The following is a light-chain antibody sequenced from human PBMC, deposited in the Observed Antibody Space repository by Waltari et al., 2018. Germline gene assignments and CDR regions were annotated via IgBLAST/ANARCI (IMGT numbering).Light chain of an antibody. CDR1: QSIRRN. V-gene: IGKV3-15*01. Sequence: EIVMTQSPATLSVFPGERATLSCRASQSIRRNLAWYQHTPGQAPRLLIYGASTRATGIPARFSGSGSGTEFTLTISSLQSEDFAVYFCQQYDNWLGTFGQGTKVEIK. J-gene: IGKJ1*01. CDR2: GAS. CDR3: QQYDNWLGT.